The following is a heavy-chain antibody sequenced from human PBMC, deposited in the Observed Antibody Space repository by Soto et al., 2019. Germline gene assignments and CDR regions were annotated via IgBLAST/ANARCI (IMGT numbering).Heavy chain of an antibody. J-gene: IGHJ4*02. CDR3: ARGNADYSDSSGYFDY. Sequence: GGSLRLSCAASGFTFSSYSMNWVRQAPGEGLEWVSYINTGSTYIDYADSGRGRFTICRDNAKNSLVLQLNSLRAEGTGGSYCARGNADYSDSSGYFDYWGQGTLVTVSS. CDR1: GFTFSSYS. V-gene: IGHV3-21*01. D-gene: IGHD3-22*01. CDR2: INTGSTYI.